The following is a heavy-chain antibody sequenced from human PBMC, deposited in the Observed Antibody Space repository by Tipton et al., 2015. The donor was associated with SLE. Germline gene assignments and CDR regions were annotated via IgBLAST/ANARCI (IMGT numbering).Heavy chain of an antibody. CDR1: GSSLTGSY. V-gene: IGHV4-59*12. J-gene: IGHJ4*02. D-gene: IGHD6-19*01. CDR2: IYYTGST. CDR3: ARDSRYSSVR. Sequence: GLVKPSETLSLTCTVSGSSLTGSYWSWIRQPPGKGLEWIGYIYYTGSTEFAPSLKSRVTISVDTSKNQFSLKLSSVTAADTAVYYCARDSRYSSVRWGQGNLVTVSS.